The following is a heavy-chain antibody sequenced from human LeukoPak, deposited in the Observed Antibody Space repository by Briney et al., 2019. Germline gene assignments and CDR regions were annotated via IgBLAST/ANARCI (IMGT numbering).Heavy chain of an antibody. J-gene: IGHJ4*02. CDR3: ARVFSTYYFDY. CDR2: IGSSGATQ. D-gene: IGHD3-3*02. CDR1: GLTFSNYA. Sequence: GGSLRLSCAASGLTFSNYAMRWVRQAPGKGLQWVSAIGSSGATQHYADAVKGRFTISRDNSKNTVYLQMNSLRGEDTAVYYCARVFSTYYFDYWGQGTLVTVSS. V-gene: IGHV3-23*01.